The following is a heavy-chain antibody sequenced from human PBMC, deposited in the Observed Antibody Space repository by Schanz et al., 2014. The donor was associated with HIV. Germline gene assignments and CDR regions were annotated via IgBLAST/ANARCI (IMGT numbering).Heavy chain of an antibody. CDR2: ISGGST. V-gene: IGHV3-23*01. J-gene: IGHJ4*02. CDR3: ARVPIETVIAPYFDH. Sequence: EVQLLESGGGLVQPGGSLRLSCAASGFTFSNYAMTWVRQAPGKGLEWVSAISGGSTYYADSVKGRFTISRNNAKNTLHLQINSLRAENTAVYYGARVPIETVIAPYFDHWGQGTLVTVSS. D-gene: IGHD3-3*02. CDR1: GFTFSNYA.